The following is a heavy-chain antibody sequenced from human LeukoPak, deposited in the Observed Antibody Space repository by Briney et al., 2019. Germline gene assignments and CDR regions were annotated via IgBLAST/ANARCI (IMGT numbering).Heavy chain of an antibody. V-gene: IGHV4-30-2*01. J-gene: IGHJ3*02. CDR3: ASGNTGYDRDSFDI. CDR1: GGSISSGGYS. Sequence: PSQTLSLTCAVSGGSISSGGYSWSWVRQPPGEGLEWVGYIYHRGSTYYNPSLQRRVTISLDRSKNQFSLKLSSMTAADTAVYYCASGNTGYDRDSFDIWGQGTMVTVSS. CDR2: IYHRGST. D-gene: IGHD5-12*01.